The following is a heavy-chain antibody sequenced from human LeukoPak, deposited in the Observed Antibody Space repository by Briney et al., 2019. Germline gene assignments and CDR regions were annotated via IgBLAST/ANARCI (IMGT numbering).Heavy chain of an antibody. V-gene: IGHV4-34*01. D-gene: IGHD1-26*01. Sequence: SETLSLTCTVYGGSFSGYYWSWIRQPPGKGLEWIGEINHSGSTNYNPSLKSRVTISVDTSKNQFSLKLSSVTAPDTAVYFCARHLGVGWREFPFTFDIWGRETMVTVSS. J-gene: IGHJ3*02. CDR1: GGSFSGYY. CDR2: INHSGST. CDR3: ARHLGVGWREFPFTFDI.